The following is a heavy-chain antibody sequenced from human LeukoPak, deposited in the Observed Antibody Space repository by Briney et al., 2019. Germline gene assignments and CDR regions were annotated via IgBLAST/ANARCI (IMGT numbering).Heavy chain of an antibody. Sequence: PSETLSLTCTVSGGSISDYYWSWIRQPPGKGLEWLGYIYTSGSTNYNPSLKSRVTISADTSKNQFSLKLSSVTAADTAVYYCARHRSPNSSSFFDSWGQGTLVSVSS. J-gene: IGHJ5*01. CDR1: GGSISDYY. CDR2: IYTSGST. CDR3: ARHRSPNSSSFFDS. V-gene: IGHV4-4*09. D-gene: IGHD6-6*01.